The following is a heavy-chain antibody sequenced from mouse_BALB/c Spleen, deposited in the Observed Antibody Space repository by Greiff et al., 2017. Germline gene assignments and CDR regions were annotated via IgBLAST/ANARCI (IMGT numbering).Heavy chain of an antibody. CDR3: ARLADGNYDYFDY. V-gene: IGHV1-20*02. D-gene: IGHD2-1*01. Sequence: VQLQQSGPELVKPGASVKISCKASGYSFTGYFMNWVMQSHGKSLEWIGRINPYNGDTFYNQKFKGKATLTVDKSSSTAHMELRSLASEDSAVYYCARLADGNYDYFDYWGQGTTLTVSS. J-gene: IGHJ2*01. CDR1: GYSFTGYF. CDR2: INPYNGDT.